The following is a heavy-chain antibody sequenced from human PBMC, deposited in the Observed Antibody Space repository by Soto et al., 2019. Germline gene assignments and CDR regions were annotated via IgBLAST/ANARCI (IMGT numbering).Heavy chain of an antibody. D-gene: IGHD3-16*01. CDR1: GFPFNNYA. CDR2: ISYDGSNS. Sequence: QVQLVESGGGVVQPGTSLRLSCAASGFPFNNYAMHWVRQRPGKGLDWVAVISYDGSNSYYLDSVKGRFTVSRDRSKNTLSLQMNGLRVEDTAVYYCAKGILSATFAPYAMDVWGQGTTVTVSS. J-gene: IGHJ6*02. CDR3: AKGILSATFAPYAMDV. V-gene: IGHV3-30*18.